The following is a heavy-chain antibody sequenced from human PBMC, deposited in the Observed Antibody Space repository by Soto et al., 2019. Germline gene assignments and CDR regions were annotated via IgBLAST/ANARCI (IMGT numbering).Heavy chain of an antibody. V-gene: IGHV4-31*03. Sequence: QVQLQESGPGLVKPSQTLSLTCTVSGGSISSGGYYWSWIRQYPGKGLEWIGYIYYSGGTYYNPSLKSRVTISVDTSKNQFSLKLSSVTAADTAVYYCARQGGSKGIRAFDIWGQGTVVTVSS. J-gene: IGHJ3*02. CDR1: GGSISSGGYY. D-gene: IGHD2-15*01. CDR3: ARQGGSKGIRAFDI. CDR2: IYYSGGT.